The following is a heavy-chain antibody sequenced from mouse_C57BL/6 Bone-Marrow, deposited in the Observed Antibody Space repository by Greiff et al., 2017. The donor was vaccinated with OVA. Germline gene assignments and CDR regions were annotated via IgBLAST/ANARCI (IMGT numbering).Heavy chain of an antibody. J-gene: IGHJ2*01. V-gene: IGHV5-17*01. D-gene: IGHD4-1*01. CDR3: ARWVGRWVDY. CDR2: ISSGSSTI. CDR1: GFTFSDYG. Sequence: DVKLVESGGGLVKPGGSLKLSCAASGFTFSDYGMHWVRQAPEKGLEWVAYISSGSSTIYYADTVKGRFTISRDNAKNTLFLQMTSLRSEEPAMYYCARWVGRWVDYWGQGTTLTVSS.